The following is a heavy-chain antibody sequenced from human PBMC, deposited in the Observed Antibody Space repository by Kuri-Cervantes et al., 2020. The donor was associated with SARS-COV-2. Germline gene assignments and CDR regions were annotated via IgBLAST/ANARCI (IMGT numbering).Heavy chain of an antibody. CDR2: INPNSGAT. Sequence: ASVKVSCKASGYTFTGYYIHWVRQAPGQGLEWMGWINPNSGATDYAQNFQGRITMTRATSISTAFMEFSSLRSDDTAVYYCAREEGIVDYWGQGTLVTVSS. CDR3: AREEGIVDY. D-gene: IGHD6-13*01. J-gene: IGHJ4*02. V-gene: IGHV1-2*02. CDR1: GYTFTGYY.